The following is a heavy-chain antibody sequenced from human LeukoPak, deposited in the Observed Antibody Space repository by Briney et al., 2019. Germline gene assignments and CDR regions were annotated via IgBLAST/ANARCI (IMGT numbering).Heavy chain of an antibody. CDR2: IYHSGST. CDR3: ARTIQLGLDY. V-gene: IGHV4-38-2*02. D-gene: IGHD6-6*01. CDR1: GYSISSGYY. Sequence: PSETLSLTCTVSGYSISSGYYWGWIRQPPGQGLEWIGSIYHSGSTYYNPSLKSRVTISVDTSKNQFSLKLSSVTAADTAVYYCARTIQLGLDYWGQGTLVTVSS. J-gene: IGHJ4*02.